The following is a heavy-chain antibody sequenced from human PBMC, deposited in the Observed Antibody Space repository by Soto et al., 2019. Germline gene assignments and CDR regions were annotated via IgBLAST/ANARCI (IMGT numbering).Heavy chain of an antibody. J-gene: IGHJ6*02. D-gene: IGHD3-10*01. CDR2: ISPNNGDT. CDR1: GYTFTDYF. V-gene: IGHV1-2*02. CDR3: ARISLATRGAPPHEDV. Sequence: QVQLVQSGADVKKPGASVKVSCKASGYTFTDYFLHWMRQAPGQGLEWLGWISPNNGDTTYAQNFQGRVTMTRDTSISAAYMELSRLTSDDTAVYYCARISLATRGAPPHEDVWGQGTTVTVSS.